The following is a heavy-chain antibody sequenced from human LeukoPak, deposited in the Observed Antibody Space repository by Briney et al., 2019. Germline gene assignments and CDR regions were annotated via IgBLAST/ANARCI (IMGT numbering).Heavy chain of an antibody. CDR1: GGSISSDDYY. Sequence: SQTLSLTCTVSGGSISSDDYYWSWIRQPPGKGLEWIEYIYYSGSTYYNPSLKSRVAMSVDTSKNQFSLKLSSVTVADTAVYYCAREDFYYFDSSGYYLYWGQGTLATVSS. CDR2: IYYSGST. V-gene: IGHV4-30-4*01. D-gene: IGHD3-22*01. J-gene: IGHJ4*02. CDR3: AREDFYYFDSSGYYLY.